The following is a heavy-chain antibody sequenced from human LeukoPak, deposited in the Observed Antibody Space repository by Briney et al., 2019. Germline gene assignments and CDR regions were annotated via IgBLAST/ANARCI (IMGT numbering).Heavy chain of an antibody. J-gene: IGHJ4*02. CDR2: ITSNGGST. CDR1: GXTFSSYA. V-gene: IGHV3-64D*06. D-gene: IGHD2-2*01. CDR3: VKGRCSGSSCYGGDY. Sequence: GGSLRLSCSAPGXTFSSYAMNWVRQAPGKGLEYVSAITSNGGSTYYADSVKGRFTISRDNSKNTLYLQMSSLRAEDTAVYYCVKGRCSGSSCYGGDYWGQGTLVTVSS.